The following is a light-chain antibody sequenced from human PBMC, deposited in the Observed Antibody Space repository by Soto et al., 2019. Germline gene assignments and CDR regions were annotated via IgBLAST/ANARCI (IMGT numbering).Light chain of an antibody. V-gene: IGLV2-14*03. CDR2: DVS. CDR3: GSYTSSSTYV. J-gene: IGLJ1*01. Sequence: QSALPQPSSVSGSPGQSITTSCTGTSSDVGGYNYVSWYQQHPGKAPKLMIYDVSNRPSGVSNRFSGSKSGNTASLTISGLQAEDEADYYCGSYTSSSTYVFGTGTKVTVL. CDR1: SSDVGGYNY.